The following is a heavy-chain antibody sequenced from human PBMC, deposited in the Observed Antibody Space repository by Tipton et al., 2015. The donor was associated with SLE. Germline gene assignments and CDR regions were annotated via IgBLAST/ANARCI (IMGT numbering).Heavy chain of an antibody. CDR3: AKDQNSWSSFFDY. Sequence: QLVQSGGGLVQPGRSLRLSCAASGFSFNDYAMHWVRLAPGKGLEWVSGISSSGDSTYYADSVKGRFSISRDNSKNTLYLQMNSLRAEDTAVYYCAKDQNSWSSFFDYWGQGTLVTVSS. CDR1: GFSFNDYA. CDR2: ISSSGDST. V-gene: IGHV3-23*04. D-gene: IGHD6-13*01. J-gene: IGHJ4*02.